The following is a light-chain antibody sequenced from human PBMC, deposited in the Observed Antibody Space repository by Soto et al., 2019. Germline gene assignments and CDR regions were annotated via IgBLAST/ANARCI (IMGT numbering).Light chain of an antibody. V-gene: IGLV2-11*01. Sequence: QSALTQPRSVSGSPGQSVTISCTGTSSDVGDYNYVSWYQQHPGKAPKLMIYDVNNRPSGVPYRFSGSKSGNTASLTISGRLAEDEDDYYCCSYEGSYTLWVFGGGTKLTVL. J-gene: IGLJ3*02. CDR3: CSYEGSYTLWV. CDR2: DVN. CDR1: SSDVGDYNY.